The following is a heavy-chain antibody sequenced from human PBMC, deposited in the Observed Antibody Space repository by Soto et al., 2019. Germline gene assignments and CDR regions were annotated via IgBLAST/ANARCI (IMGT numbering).Heavy chain of an antibody. D-gene: IGHD3-22*01. V-gene: IGHV1-24*01. J-gene: IGHJ3*02. Sequence: GASVKVSGKGSGYTLTELSMHWVRHAPGKGLEWMGGFDPEDGETIYAQKFQGRVTMTEDTSTDTAYMELSSLRSEDTAVYYCATNLAYDSSGYLDAFDIWGQGTMVTVSS. CDR2: FDPEDGET. CDR1: GYTLTELS. CDR3: ATNLAYDSSGYLDAFDI.